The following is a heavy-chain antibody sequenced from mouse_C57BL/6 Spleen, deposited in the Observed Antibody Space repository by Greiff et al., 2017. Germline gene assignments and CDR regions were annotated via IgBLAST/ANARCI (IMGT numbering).Heavy chain of an antibody. Sequence: QVQLQQPGAELVMPGASVKLSCKASGYTFTSYWMHWVKQRPGQGLEWIGEIDPSDSYTNSNQKFKGKSTLTVDKSSSTAYMQLSSLTSEDSAVYYCARGYGGYAMDYWGQGTSVTVSS. CDR1: GYTFTSYW. CDR3: ARGYGGYAMDY. D-gene: IGHD2-14*01. V-gene: IGHV1-69*01. CDR2: IDPSDSYT. J-gene: IGHJ4*01.